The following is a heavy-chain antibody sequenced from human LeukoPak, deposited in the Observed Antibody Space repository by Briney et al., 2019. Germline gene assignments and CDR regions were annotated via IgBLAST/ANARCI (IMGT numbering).Heavy chain of an antibody. CDR1: GFTFSSYA. Sequence: GGSLRLSCAASGFTFSSYAMHWVRQAPGKGLEWVAVISYDGSNKYYADSVKGRFTISRDNSKNTLYLQMNSLRAEDTAVYYCASYTYYYDSSGYSDYWGQGTLVTVFS. CDR2: ISYDGSNK. J-gene: IGHJ4*02. CDR3: ASYTYYYDSSGYSDY. D-gene: IGHD3-22*01. V-gene: IGHV3-30-3*01.